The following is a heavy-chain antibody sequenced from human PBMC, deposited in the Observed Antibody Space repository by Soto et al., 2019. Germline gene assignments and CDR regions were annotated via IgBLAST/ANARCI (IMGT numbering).Heavy chain of an antibody. D-gene: IGHD2-2*01. V-gene: IGHV4-59*01. CDR1: GGSISSYY. CDR3: ARARYQLLHPYYYGMDV. Sequence: QVQLQESGPGLVKPSETLSLTCTVYGGSISSYYWSWIRQPPGKGLERIGYIHYSGSTKSNPSLKSRVTISVDTSRNQVSLKLSSVTAADSAVYFCARARYQLLHPYYYGMDVWGQGTTVTVSS. J-gene: IGHJ6*02. CDR2: IHYSGST.